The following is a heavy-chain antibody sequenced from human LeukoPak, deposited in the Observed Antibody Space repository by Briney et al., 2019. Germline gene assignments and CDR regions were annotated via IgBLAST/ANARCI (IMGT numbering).Heavy chain of an antibody. CDR1: GFTFDDYG. D-gene: IGHD2-15*01. V-gene: IGHV3-20*04. CDR2: VNWNGGGT. CDR3: ARAGGSCFGLKFDY. J-gene: IGHJ4*02. Sequence: GGSLRLSCAVSGFTFDDYGMGWVRQAPGKGLEWVSGVNWNGGGTGYADSVKGRFTVSRDNAKNSLYLQMNSLRAEDTAVYYCARAGGSCFGLKFDYWGQGTLVTVSS.